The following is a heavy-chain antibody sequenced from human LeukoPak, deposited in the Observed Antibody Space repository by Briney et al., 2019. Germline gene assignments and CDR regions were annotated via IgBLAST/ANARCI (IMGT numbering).Heavy chain of an antibody. V-gene: IGHV4-39*01. CDR3: ARRGYDSSGYYYLV. D-gene: IGHD3-22*01. CDR1: GGSISSSSYY. J-gene: IGHJ4*02. CDR2: IYYSGST. Sequence: PSETLSLTCTVSGGSISSSSYYWGWIRQPPGKGLEWIGSIYYSGSTYYNPSLKSRVTISVDTSKNQFSLKLSSVTAADTAVYYCARRGYDSSGYYYLVWGQGTPVTVSS.